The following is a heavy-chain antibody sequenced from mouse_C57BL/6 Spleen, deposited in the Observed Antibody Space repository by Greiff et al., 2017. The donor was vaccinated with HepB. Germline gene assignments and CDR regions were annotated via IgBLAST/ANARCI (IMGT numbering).Heavy chain of an antibody. CDR2: IYPGNSDT. J-gene: IGHJ2*01. V-gene: IGHV1-5*01. CDR1: GYTFTSYW. Sequence: DVQLQESGTVLARPGASVKMSCKTSGYTFTSYWMHWVKQRPGQGLEWIGAIYPGNSDTSYNQKFKGKAKLTAVTSASTAYMELSSLTNEDSAVYYCTRGEWALDYWGQGTTLTVSS. CDR3: TRGEWALDY.